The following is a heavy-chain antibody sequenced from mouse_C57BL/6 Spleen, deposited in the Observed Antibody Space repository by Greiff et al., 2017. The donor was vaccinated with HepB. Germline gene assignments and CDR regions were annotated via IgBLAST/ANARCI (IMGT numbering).Heavy chain of an antibody. CDR2: ISSGGDYI. V-gene: IGHV5-9-1*02. Sequence: EVKVVESGEGLVKPGGSLKLSCAASGFTFSSYAMSWVRQTPEKRLEWVAYISSGGDYIYYADTVKGRFTISRDNARNTLYLQMSSLKSEDTAMYYCTRDEEEYYGSSTGYFDVWGTGTTVTVSS. CDR3: TRDEEEYYGSSTGYFDV. CDR1: GFTFSSYA. D-gene: IGHD1-1*01. J-gene: IGHJ1*03.